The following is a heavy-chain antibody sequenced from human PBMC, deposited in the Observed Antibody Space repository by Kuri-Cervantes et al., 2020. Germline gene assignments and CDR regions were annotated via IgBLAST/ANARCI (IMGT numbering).Heavy chain of an antibody. Sequence: GGSLRLSCAASGFTVSDAWMNWVRQAPGKGLEWVAVITGGVTTYYSDAVKGRFTISRGNSQNTLFLQMNSLRVEDTAVYYCARSAFISGWYRSFPYWGQGTLVTVSS. D-gene: IGHD6-19*01. CDR1: GFTVSDAW. CDR2: ITGGVTT. CDR3: ARSAFISGWYRSFPY. V-gene: IGHV3-53*01. J-gene: IGHJ4*02.